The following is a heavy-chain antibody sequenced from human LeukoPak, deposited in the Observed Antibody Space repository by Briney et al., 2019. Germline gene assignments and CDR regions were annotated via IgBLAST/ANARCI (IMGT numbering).Heavy chain of an antibody. CDR2: INDSGST. Sequence: PSETLSLTCTVSGGSVSSGSHYWSWAWQPPGKRLEWIGYINDSGSTSYNPSLKSRVTISVDTSQNQFSLKLTSVTAADTAVYYCARAVVLYYFDYWGQGTLVTVSS. D-gene: IGHD3-22*01. CDR1: GGSVSSGSHY. J-gene: IGHJ4*02. V-gene: IGHV4-61*01. CDR3: ARAVVLYYFDY.